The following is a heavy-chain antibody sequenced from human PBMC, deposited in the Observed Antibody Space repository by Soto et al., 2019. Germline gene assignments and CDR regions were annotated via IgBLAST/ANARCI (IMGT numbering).Heavy chain of an antibody. Sequence: SETLSLTCTVSGGYISSYYWSWIRQPPGKGLEWIGYIYYSGSTNYNPSLKSRVTISVDTSKNQFSLKLSSVTAADTAVYYCARAWGFYFDFWARGILVT. CDR1: GGYISSYY. J-gene: IGHJ4*02. CDR2: IYYSGST. D-gene: IGHD1-26*01. CDR3: ARAWGFYFDF. V-gene: IGHV4-59*12.